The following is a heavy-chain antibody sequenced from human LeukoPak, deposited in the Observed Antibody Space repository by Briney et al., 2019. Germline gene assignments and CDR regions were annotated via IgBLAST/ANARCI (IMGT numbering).Heavy chain of an antibody. V-gene: IGHV1-58*02. CDR3: AADPLCGGDCYFDAFDI. CDR2: IVVGSGNT. CDR1: GFTFTSSA. J-gene: IGHJ3*02. D-gene: IGHD2-21*02. Sequence: SVKVSCKASGFTFTSSAMQWVRQARGQRLAWIGWIVVGSGNTNYAQKFQERVTITRDMSTSTAYMELSSLRSEDTGVYYCAADPLCGGDCYFDAFDIWGQGTMVTVSS.